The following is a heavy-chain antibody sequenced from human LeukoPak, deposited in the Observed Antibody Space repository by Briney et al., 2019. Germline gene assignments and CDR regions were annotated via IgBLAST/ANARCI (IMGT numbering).Heavy chain of an antibody. CDR2: IRGGGENT. D-gene: IGHD2-15*01. J-gene: IGHJ4*02. V-gene: IGHV3-23*01. CDR1: GFTFSTYS. CDR3: AKISRDGRGTFY. Sequence: PGGSLRLSCAASGFTFSTYSMSWVRQAPGKRLEWVSAIRGGGENTYYADSVKGRFTISRDNSKDTLSLQMNSLRAEDTAVYYCAKISRDGRGTFYWGQGTLVTVSS.